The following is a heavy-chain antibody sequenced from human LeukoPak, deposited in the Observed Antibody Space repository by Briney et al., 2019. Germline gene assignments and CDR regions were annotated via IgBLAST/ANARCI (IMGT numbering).Heavy chain of an antibody. D-gene: IGHD2-15*01. CDR3: ARTKYCSGVSCYSACY. J-gene: IGHJ4*02. Sequence: GVLLRLSCEASAFTCSSYRMNWFRQAPEKGLKWVSSISSNSSYIYYADSVKGRFTISRDNAKNSLYLQMNSLRAEDTAVYYCARTKYCSGVSCYSACYWGQGTLVTVSS. V-gene: IGHV3-21*01. CDR2: ISSNSSYI. CDR1: AFTCSSYR.